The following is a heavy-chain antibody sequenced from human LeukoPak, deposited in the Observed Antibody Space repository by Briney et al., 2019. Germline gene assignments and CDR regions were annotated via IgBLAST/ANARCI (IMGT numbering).Heavy chain of an antibody. D-gene: IGHD3-9*01. CDR2: INHSGST. CDR1: GGSMSSGSYY. J-gene: IGHJ4*02. Sequence: PSETLSLTCTVSGGSMSSGSYYWSWIRQPPGKGLEWIGEINHSGSTNYNPSLKSRVTISVDTSKNQFSLKLSSVTAADTAVYYCARKGNILTGYPRWSQGTLVTVSS. V-gene: IGHV4-39*07. CDR3: ARKGNILTGYPR.